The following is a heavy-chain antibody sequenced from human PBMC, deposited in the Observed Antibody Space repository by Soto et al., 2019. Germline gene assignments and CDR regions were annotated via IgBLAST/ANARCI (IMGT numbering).Heavy chain of an antibody. CDR1: GDSISSADYY. Sequence: TLSLTCTVSGDSISSADYYWSWIRQTPGKGLEWIGHIFYSGTTYYNPSLKSRLTISVDTSRNHFSLRLTSVTAADTAVYYCARDLWVEPELYYYGMDVWGQGTTVTVSS. J-gene: IGHJ6*02. D-gene: IGHD1-1*01. V-gene: IGHV4-30-4*01. CDR2: IFYSGTT. CDR3: ARDLWVEPELYYYGMDV.